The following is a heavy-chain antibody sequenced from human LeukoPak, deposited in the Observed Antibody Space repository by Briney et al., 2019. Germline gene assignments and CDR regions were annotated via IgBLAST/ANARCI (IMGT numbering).Heavy chain of an antibody. V-gene: IGHV3-53*01. CDR1: GFTVSSNY. J-gene: IGHJ4*02. CDR2: IYSGGST. Sequence: GGSLRLSCAASGFTVSSNYMSWVRQAPGKGLEWVSVIYSGGSTYYADSVKGRFTISRDNSKNTLYLQMNSLRAEDTAVYYCARDGCSSTSCYSPFDYWGQGTLVTVSS. CDR3: ARDGCSSTSCYSPFDY. D-gene: IGHD2-2*01.